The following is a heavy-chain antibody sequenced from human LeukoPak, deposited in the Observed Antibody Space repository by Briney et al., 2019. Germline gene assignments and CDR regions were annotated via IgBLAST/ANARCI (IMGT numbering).Heavy chain of an antibody. V-gene: IGHV4-59*01. J-gene: IGHJ4*02. CDR3: ARSSGYFFY. D-gene: IGHD3-22*01. Sequence: LSGTLCPTCTDPGGCISGIYWTWIRQSPGKGLEWIGSISYNGSTSYNPSLKSRVTISVDTPKNQFSLRLSSVTPADTAVFYCARSSGYFFYWGQGTLVTVSS. CDR1: GGCISGIY. CDR2: ISYNGST.